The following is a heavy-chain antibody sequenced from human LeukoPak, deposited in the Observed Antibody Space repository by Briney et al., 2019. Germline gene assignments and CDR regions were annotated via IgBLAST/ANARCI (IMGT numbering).Heavy chain of an antibody. Sequence: SATVSCKASGGTFSNYAITWLRLAPGQGLEWMGGFTPIFRSTDYAQKFQGRVTMTEDTSTDTAYMELSSLRSEDTAVYYCATLGATLLDAFDIWGQGTMVTVSS. D-gene: IGHD1-26*01. J-gene: IGHJ3*02. CDR3: ATLGATLLDAFDI. CDR1: GGTFSNYA. CDR2: FTPIFRST. V-gene: IGHV1-69*06.